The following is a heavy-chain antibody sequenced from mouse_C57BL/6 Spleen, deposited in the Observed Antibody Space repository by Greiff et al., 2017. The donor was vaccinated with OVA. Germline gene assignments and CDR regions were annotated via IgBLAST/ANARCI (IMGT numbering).Heavy chain of an antibody. V-gene: IGHV1-55*01. CDR1: GYTFTSYW. J-gene: IGHJ2*01. CDR3: ARGEYYGSSFDY. Sequence: QVQLQQSGAELVKPGASVKMSCKASGYTFTSYWITWVKQRPGQGLEWIGDIYPGSGSTNYNEKFKSKATLTVDTSSSTAYMQLSSLTSEDSAVYYCARGEYYGSSFDYWGQGTTLTVSS. CDR2: IYPGSGST. D-gene: IGHD1-1*01.